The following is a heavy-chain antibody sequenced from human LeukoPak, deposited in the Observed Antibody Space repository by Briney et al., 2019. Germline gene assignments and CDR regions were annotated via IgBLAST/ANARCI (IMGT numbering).Heavy chain of an antibody. J-gene: IGHJ4*02. CDR1: GYTFTSYG. CDR3: AREGRHKWFATTSGYFDY. CDR2: TSAYNGNT. Sequence: GASVKVSCKASGYTFTSYGISWVRQAPGQGLEWMGWTSAYNGNTNYAQKLQGRVTMTTDTSTSTAYMELRSLRSDDTAVYYCAREGRHKWFATTSGYFDYWGQGTLVTVSS. V-gene: IGHV1-18*01. D-gene: IGHD3-10*01.